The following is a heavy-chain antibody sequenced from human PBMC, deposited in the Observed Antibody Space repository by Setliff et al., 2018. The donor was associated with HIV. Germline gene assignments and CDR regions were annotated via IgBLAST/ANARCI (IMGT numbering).Heavy chain of an antibody. Sequence: GGSLRLSCTASGFTFGDYAMSWVRQAPGKGLEWVGFITIKAYGGTTEYAASVKGRFTISRDDSKSIAYLQMNSLKTEDTAVYYCTRDPDYDYVWGSYRPYYFDYWGQGTRVTVSS. V-gene: IGHV3-49*04. J-gene: IGHJ4*02. CDR3: TRDPDYDYVWGSYRPYYFDY. CDR2: ITIKAYGGTT. CDR1: GFTFGDYA. D-gene: IGHD3-16*02.